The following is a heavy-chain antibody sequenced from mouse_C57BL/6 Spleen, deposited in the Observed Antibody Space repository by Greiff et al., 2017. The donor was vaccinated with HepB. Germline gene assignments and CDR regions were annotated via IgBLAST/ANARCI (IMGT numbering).Heavy chain of an antibody. J-gene: IGHJ4*01. CDR3: ASVYGNYEMDY. CDR1: GYTFTSYW. Sequence: QVQLQQSGAELVKPGASVKLSCKASGYTFTSYWMQWVKQRPGQGLEWIGEIDPSDSYTNYNQKFKGKATLTVDTSSSTAYMQLSCLTSEDSAVYYCASVYGNYEMDYWGQGTSVTVAS. V-gene: IGHV1-50*01. CDR2: IDPSDSYT. D-gene: IGHD2-1*01.